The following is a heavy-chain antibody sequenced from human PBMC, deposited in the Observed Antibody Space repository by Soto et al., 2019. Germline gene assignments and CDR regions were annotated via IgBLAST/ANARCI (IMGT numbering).Heavy chain of an antibody. V-gene: IGHV4-61*01. CDR1: GDSVSSGSYY. D-gene: IGHD6-19*01. Sequence: QVQLQESGPGLVKPSETLSLTCTVSGDSVSSGSYYWSWIRQPPGKGLEWIGYIYYSGSTNYNPSLKSRVTISVDTSKNQFSLKLSSMTAADTAVYYCASSSGWHFDYWGQGTLVTVSS. CDR3: ASSSGWHFDY. J-gene: IGHJ4*02. CDR2: IYYSGST.